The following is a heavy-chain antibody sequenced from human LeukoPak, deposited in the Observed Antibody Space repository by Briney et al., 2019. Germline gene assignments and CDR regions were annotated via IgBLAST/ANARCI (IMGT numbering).Heavy chain of an antibody. CDR2: IYTTGST. CDR3: ARENSGSYREFDY. J-gene: IGHJ4*02. V-gene: IGHV4-4*07. CDR1: GGSISGYY. D-gene: IGHD1-26*01. Sequence: PPGTLSLSCTVSGGSISGYYWSWVRQPAGKGVEWVGGIYTTGSTTYNASLESRVSMSVDTSKNQFSLKLSSVTAADTAVFYCARENSGSYREFDYWGQGTLVTVSS.